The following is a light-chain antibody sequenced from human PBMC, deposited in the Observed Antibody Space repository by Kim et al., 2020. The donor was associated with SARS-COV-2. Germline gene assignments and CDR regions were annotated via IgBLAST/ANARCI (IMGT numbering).Light chain of an antibody. CDR2: GAS. V-gene: IGKV1-5*01. CDR1: QSVSTW. J-gene: IGKJ5*01. CDR3: QQYNTYPIT. Sequence: AAVGDRVTNTCRASQSVSTWLAWYQQKPGKAPKLLIYGASILETGVPSRFSGSGSATEFTLTINNLQPDDFATYYCQQYNTYPITFGPGTRLEIK.